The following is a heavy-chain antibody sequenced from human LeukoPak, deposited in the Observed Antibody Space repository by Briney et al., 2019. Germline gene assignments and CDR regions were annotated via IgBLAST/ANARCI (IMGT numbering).Heavy chain of an antibody. CDR3: ARDSGRPFRGMHY. CDR2: IYYSGST. D-gene: IGHD3-10*01. V-gene: IGHV4-59*01. J-gene: IGHJ4*02. Sequence: PSETLSLTCTVSGGSISSYYWSWIRQPPGKGLGWIGYIYYSGSTNYNPSLKSRVTISVDTSKNQFSLKLSSVTAADTAVYYCARDSGRPFRGMHYWGQGTLVTVSS. CDR1: GGSISSYY.